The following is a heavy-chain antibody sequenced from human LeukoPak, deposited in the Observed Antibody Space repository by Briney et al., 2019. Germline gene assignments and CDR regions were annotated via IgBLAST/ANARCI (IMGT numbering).Heavy chain of an antibody. J-gene: IGHJ4*02. V-gene: IGHV3-15*01. Sequence: NSGGSLRLSCAASGFIFSSYSMNWVRQAPGKGLEWVGRIKSKTDGGTTDYAAPVKGRFTISRDDLKNTLYLQMNNLKSEDTAVYYCQDYYSDYWGQGTLVTVTS. CDR3: QDYYSDY. CDR1: GFIFSSYS. CDR2: IKSKTDGGTT.